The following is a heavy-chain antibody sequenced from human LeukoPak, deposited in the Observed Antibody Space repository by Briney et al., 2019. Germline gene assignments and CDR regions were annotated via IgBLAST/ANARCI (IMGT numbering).Heavy chain of an antibody. CDR3: ARDSGGYNFPYYYGMDV. D-gene: IGHD5-24*01. V-gene: IGHV1-18*01. Sequence: ASVKVSCKASGYTFTSYGISWVRQAPGQGLEWMGWISAYNGNTNYAQKLQGRVTMTTDTSTSTAYMELRSLRSDDTAVYYCARDSGGYNFPYYYGMDVWGQGTTVTVSS. CDR1: GYTFTSYG. J-gene: IGHJ6*02. CDR2: ISAYNGNT.